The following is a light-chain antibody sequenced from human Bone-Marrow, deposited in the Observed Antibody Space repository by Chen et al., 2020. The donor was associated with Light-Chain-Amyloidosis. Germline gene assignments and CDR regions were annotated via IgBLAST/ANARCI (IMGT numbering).Light chain of an antibody. CDR3: QSADSSGTYEVI. V-gene: IGLV3-25*03. CDR1: DLPTKY. J-gene: IGLJ2*01. CDR2: RDT. Sequence: SSELTQPPSVSVSPGQTARLTCSGDDLPTKYAYWYQQKPGQAPVLVIHRDTERPSGISARFSGSSSGTTATLTISGVQAEDEADDHCQSADSSGTYEVIFGGGTKLTVL.